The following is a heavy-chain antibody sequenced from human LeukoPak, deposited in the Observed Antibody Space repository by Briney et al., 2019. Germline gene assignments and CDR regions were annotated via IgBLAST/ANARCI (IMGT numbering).Heavy chain of an antibody. CDR1: GGSFSGYY. J-gene: IGHJ6*03. CDR3: ARGIIDSSGWYGYYYYYMDV. D-gene: IGHD6-19*01. CDR2: TYYSGST. Sequence: SETLSLTCAVYGGSFSGYYWSWIRQPPGKGLEWIGYTYYSGSTNYNPSLKSRVTISVDTSKNQFSLKLSSVTAADTAVHYCARGIIDSSGWYGYYYYYMDVWGKGTTVTISS. V-gene: IGHV4-59*01.